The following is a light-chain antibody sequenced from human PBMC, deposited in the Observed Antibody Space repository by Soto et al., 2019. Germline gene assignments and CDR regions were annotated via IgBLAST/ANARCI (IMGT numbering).Light chain of an antibody. CDR3: QQYDNLLVT. V-gene: IGKV1-33*01. CDR1: QDISNY. J-gene: IGKJ2*01. Sequence: DIQMTQSPSSLSASVGDRVTITCQASQDISNYLNWYQQKPGKAPKLLIYDASNLETGVPSRFIASGFGTDFTFTISSLQPEDIATYYCQQYDNLLVTFGQGTKLEIK. CDR2: DAS.